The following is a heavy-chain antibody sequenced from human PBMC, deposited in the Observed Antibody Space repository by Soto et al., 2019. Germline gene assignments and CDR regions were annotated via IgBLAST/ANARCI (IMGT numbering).Heavy chain of an antibody. V-gene: IGHV3-30-3*01. J-gene: IGHJ4*02. D-gene: IGHD6-25*01. CDR2: ISYDGSNK. Sequence: QVPLVESGGGVVQPGRSLRLSCAASGFTFSSYAMHWVRQAPGKGLEWVAVISYDGSNKYYADSVKGRFTISRDNSKNTLYLQMNSLRAEDTAVYYCASLRAAGADFDYWGQGTLVTVSS. CDR3: ASLRAAGADFDY. CDR1: GFTFSSYA.